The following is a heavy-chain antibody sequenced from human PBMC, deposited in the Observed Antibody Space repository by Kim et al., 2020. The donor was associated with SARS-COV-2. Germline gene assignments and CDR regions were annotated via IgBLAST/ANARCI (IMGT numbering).Heavy chain of an antibody. J-gene: IGHJ3*01. Sequence: GGSLRLSCAASGFTFSSYDIHWVRQAPGQGLEWVSGVGTGGDTHYQDSVRGRSTIYWDTGKSFLHFEMYSLRVGDTALYFCVRVLPGGHAYDVWGRGTLVTVSS. CDR3: VRVLPGGHAYDV. CDR1: GFTFSSYD. CDR2: VGTGGDT. D-gene: IGHD3-16*01. V-gene: IGHV3-13*04.